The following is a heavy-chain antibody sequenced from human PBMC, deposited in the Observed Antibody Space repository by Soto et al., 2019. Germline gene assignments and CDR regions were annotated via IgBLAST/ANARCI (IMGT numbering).Heavy chain of an antibody. V-gene: IGHV1-69*08. CDR3: AREEGSSNMGTFPFYYLDV. D-gene: IGHD7-27*01. CDR1: GGTFTTDT. J-gene: IGHJ6*03. Sequence: QVQLVQSGPEVKKSGSSVTVSCKLSGGTFTTDTISWLRRAPGQGLEWMGRIIPILGTGNYAQKFQGRVTITEDKSTNTAYMELSRLTSEDTAVYYCAREEGSSNMGTFPFYYLDVWGNGTTVTVSS. CDR2: IIPILGTG.